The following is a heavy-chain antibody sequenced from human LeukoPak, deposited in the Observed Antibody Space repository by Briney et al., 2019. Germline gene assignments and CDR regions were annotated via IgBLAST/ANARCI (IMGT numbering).Heavy chain of an antibody. Sequence: PGGSLRLSCAASGFTFSNYYMSWIRQAPGKGLEWVSCISSSGSTMYYADSVKGRFTISRDNVKNSLYLQMNSLRAEDTAVYYCAREAISGYSDWGQGTLVTVSS. V-gene: IGHV3-11*04. CDR1: GFTFSNYY. J-gene: IGHJ4*02. CDR3: AREAISGYSD. CDR2: ISSSGSTM. D-gene: IGHD3-22*01.